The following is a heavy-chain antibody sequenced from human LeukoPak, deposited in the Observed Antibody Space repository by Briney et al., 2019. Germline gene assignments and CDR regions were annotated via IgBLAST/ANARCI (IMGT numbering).Heavy chain of an antibody. CDR3: ARESGGDCSLDY. D-gene: IGHD2-21*02. V-gene: IGHV3-21*01. CDR2: ISSSSSYI. Sequence: GGSLRLSCAASGFTFSSYSMNWVRQAPGKGLEWVSFISSSSSYIYYADSMKGRFTISRDNAKNSLYLQMNSLRAEDTAVYYCARESGGDCSLDYWGQGTLVTVSS. J-gene: IGHJ4*02. CDR1: GFTFSSYS.